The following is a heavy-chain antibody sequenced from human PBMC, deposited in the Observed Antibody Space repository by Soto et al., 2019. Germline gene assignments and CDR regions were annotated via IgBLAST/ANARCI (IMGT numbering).Heavy chain of an antibody. Sequence: QVQLQESGPGLVKPSQTLSLTCTVSGGSISSGDYYWSWIRQPPGKGLEWIGYIYYSGSPYYNPSLKSRVTIAVDTSKNQFSLKLSSVTAADTAVYYCAPYSSGRAFDILGQGKMVSVSS. CDR2: IYYSGSP. CDR1: GGSISSGDYY. V-gene: IGHV4-30-4*01. J-gene: IGHJ3*02. D-gene: IGHD6-19*01. CDR3: APYSSGRAFDI.